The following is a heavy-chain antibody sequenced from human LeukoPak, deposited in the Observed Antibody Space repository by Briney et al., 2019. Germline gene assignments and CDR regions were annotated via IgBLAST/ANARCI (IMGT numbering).Heavy chain of an antibody. V-gene: IGHV4-38-2*02. CDR1: GYSIISDYF. D-gene: IGHD3-10*01. Sequence: SETLSLTCIVSGYSIISDYFWGWVRQPPGKGPEWIGSIYYSGSTNYNPSLKSRVTISVDTSKNQFSLKLSSVTAADTAVYYCARVFRDYYGSGSYYRFDPWGQGTLVTVSS. J-gene: IGHJ5*02. CDR3: ARVFRDYYGSGSYYRFDP. CDR2: IYYSGST.